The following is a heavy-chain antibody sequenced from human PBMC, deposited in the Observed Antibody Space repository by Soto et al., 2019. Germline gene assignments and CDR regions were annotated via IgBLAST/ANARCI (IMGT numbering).Heavy chain of an antibody. J-gene: IGHJ6*03. D-gene: IGHD4-17*01. Sequence: GGSLRLSCAASGFTFSNAWMSWVRQATGKGLEWVGRIKSKTDGGTTDYAAPVKGRFTISRDDSKNTLYLQMNSLKTEDTAVYYCTTVYGDYYYYYYYMDVWGKGTTVTVSS. CDR2: IKSKTDGGTT. CDR3: TTVYGDYYYYYYYMDV. CDR1: GFTFSNAW. V-gene: IGHV3-15*01.